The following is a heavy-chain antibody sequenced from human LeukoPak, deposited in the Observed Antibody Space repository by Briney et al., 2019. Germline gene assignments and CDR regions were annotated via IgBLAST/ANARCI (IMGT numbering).Heavy chain of an antibody. D-gene: IGHD2-15*01. Sequence: SGPTQVIPTQTLTLTYTLSGFSLSTSGVGVGWIRQPPGKALEWLALIYWNDDKRYSPALKSRLTITKDTSKYQVVLTMHNMDPVDTATYYCAHSEDDKYYSYGMDVWGQGTTVTVSS. J-gene: IGHJ6*02. CDR2: IYWNDDK. CDR3: AHSEDDKYYSYGMDV. CDR1: GFSLSTSGVG. V-gene: IGHV2-5*01.